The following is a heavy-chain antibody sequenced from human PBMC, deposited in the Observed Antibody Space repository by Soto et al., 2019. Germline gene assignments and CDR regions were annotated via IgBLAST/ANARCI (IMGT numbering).Heavy chain of an antibody. CDR3: ARGSLGELSLLAPDY. V-gene: IGHV3-21*01. CDR2: ISSSSSYI. D-gene: IGHD3-16*02. CDR1: GFTFSSYS. J-gene: IGHJ4*02. Sequence: GGSLRLSCAASGFTFSSYSMNWVRQAPGKGLEWVSSISSSSSYIYHADSVKGRFTISRDNAKNSLYLQMNSLRAEDTAVYYCARGSLGELSLLAPDYWGQGTLVTVSS.